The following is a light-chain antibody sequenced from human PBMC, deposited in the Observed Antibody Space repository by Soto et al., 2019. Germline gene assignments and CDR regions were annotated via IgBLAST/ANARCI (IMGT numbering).Light chain of an antibody. CDR3: QQYGSSPGT. V-gene: IGKV3-20*01. CDR2: GAS. CDR1: QDISNY. Sequence: TQSPSSLSASVGDRVTITCQASQDISNYLNWYQQKPGQAPSLLIFGASSRATGIPDRFSGSGSGTDFTLTISGLEPEDFAVYDCQQYGSSPGTFGQGTKVAIK. J-gene: IGKJ1*01.